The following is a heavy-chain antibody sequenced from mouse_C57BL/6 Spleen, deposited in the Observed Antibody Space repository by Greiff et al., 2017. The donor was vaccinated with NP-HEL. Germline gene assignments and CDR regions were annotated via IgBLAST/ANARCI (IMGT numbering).Heavy chain of an antibody. V-gene: IGHV1-42*01. Sequence: VQLQQSGPELVKPGASVKISCKASGYSFTGYYMNWVKQSPEKSLEWIGEINPSTGGTTYNQKFKAKATLTVDKSSSTAYMQLKSLTSEDSAVYYCARRFGYDYFDYWGQGTTLTVSS. J-gene: IGHJ2*01. CDR3: ARRFGYDYFDY. CDR2: INPSTGGT. CDR1: GYSFTGYY. D-gene: IGHD2-2*01.